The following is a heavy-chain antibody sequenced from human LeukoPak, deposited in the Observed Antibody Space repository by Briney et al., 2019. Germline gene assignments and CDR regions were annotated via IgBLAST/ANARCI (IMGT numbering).Heavy chain of an antibody. J-gene: IGHJ4*02. D-gene: IGHD6-19*01. Sequence: GGSLRLSCAASGFTFSSYAMSWVRQAPGKGLEWVSGISGSGVSTYYADSVKGRFTISRDNSKNTLYLQMNSLRAEDTAVYYCAEAATGWYYFDYWGQGTLLTVSS. V-gene: IGHV3-23*01. CDR3: AEAATGWYYFDY. CDR2: ISGSGVST. CDR1: GFTFSSYA.